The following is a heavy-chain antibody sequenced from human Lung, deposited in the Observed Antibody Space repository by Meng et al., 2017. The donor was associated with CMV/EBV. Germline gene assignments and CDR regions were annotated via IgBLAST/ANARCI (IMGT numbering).Heavy chain of an antibody. CDR1: GFTFSDYY. CDR2: ISYDGSNK. CDR3: ARWGVDTAMADYYYGMDV. J-gene: IGHJ6*02. V-gene: IGHV3-30*03. Sequence: SCAASGFTFSDYYMSWIRQTPGKGLEWVAVISYDGSNKYYADSVKGRFTISRDNSKNTLYLQMNSLRAEDTAVYYCARWGVDTAMADYYYGMDVWXQGTTVTVSS. D-gene: IGHD5-18*01.